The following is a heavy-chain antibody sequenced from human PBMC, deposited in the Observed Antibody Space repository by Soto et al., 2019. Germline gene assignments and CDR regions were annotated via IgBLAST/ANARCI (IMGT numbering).Heavy chain of an antibody. V-gene: IGHV1-3*01. CDR3: ARVPWYGTRAFDS. Sequence: ASVKVSCKASGYTFTSYAMHWVRQAPGQRLEWMGWINAGNGNTKYSQKFQGRVTITRDTSASTAYMELSSLRSEDTAVYYCARVPWYGTRAFDSWGQGTMVTVAS. J-gene: IGHJ3*02. CDR1: GYTFTSYA. D-gene: IGHD6-13*01. CDR2: INAGNGNT.